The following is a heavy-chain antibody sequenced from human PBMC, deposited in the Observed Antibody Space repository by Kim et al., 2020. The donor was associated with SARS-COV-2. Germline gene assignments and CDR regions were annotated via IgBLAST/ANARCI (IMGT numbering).Heavy chain of an antibody. V-gene: IGHV4-34*01. Sequence: SETLSLTCAVYGGSFSGYYWSWIRQPPGKGLEWIGEINHSGSTNYNPSLKSRVTISVDTSKNQFSLKLSSVTAADTAVYYCARWAAGWFDPWGQGTLVT. CDR3: ARWAAGWFDP. D-gene: IGHD2-15*01. J-gene: IGHJ5*02. CDR1: GGSFSGYY. CDR2: INHSGST.